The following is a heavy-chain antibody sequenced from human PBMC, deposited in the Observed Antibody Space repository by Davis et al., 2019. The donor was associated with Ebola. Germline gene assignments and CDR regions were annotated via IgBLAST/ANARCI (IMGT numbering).Heavy chain of an antibody. Sequence: GESLKISCAASGFSFSTYWMTWLRQAQCKALEWVPNIKQDGSEEYYVDSVKGRFTISRDNAKNSLYLQMNSLRAEDTAVYYCARDIRITMVRVGGMDVSGQGTTVTVSS. CDR2: IKQDGSEE. J-gene: IGHJ6*02. D-gene: IGHD3-10*01. V-gene: IGHV3-7*03. CDR3: ARDIRITMVRVGGMDV. CDR1: GFSFSTYW.